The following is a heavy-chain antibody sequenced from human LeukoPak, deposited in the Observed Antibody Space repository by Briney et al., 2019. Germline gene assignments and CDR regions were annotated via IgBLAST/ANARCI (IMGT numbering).Heavy chain of an antibody. CDR3: ARLRKYYDSSGYYYAYYFDY. Sequence: WVTLSLLCTVWGGSISSSSYYWGWIRQPPGKGVERIGSIYYSGSTYYNPSLKSRVTISVDTSKNQFSLKLSSVTAADTAVYYCARLRKYYDSSGYYYAYYFDYWGQGTLVTVSS. CDR2: IYYSGST. D-gene: IGHD3-22*01. V-gene: IGHV4-39*01. CDR1: GGSISSSSYY. J-gene: IGHJ4*02.